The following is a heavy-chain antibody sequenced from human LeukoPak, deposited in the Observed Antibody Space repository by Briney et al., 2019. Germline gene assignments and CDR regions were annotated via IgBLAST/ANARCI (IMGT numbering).Heavy chain of an antibody. CDR1: GFQFNIYS. V-gene: IGHV3-48*04. J-gene: IGHJ4*02. Sequence: GGSFELLWSASGFQFNIYSIHWVRQAAGKGLEVVSYISSTSRAIYSADPVKPRFTVSRDNDKNSLYLQMSSLRAEDTAVYYCARDGYSNYERPDYFDYWGQGTLVTVSS. D-gene: IGHD4-11*01. CDR2: ISSTSRAI. CDR3: ARDGYSNYERPDYFDY.